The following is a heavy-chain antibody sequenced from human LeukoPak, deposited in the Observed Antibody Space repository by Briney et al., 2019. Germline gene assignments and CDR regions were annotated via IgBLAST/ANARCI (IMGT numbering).Heavy chain of an antibody. J-gene: IGHJ6*02. Sequence: GGSLRLSCTASGFTFSSYWMSWVRQAPGKGLEWVANIKQDGSEKDYVDSVKGRFTISRDNAKNSLYLQMNSLRAEDTAVCYCARYCGGDCYGMDVWGQGTTVTVSS. CDR1: GFTFSSYW. CDR2: IKQDGSEK. V-gene: IGHV3-7*01. D-gene: IGHD2-21*01. CDR3: ARYCGGDCYGMDV.